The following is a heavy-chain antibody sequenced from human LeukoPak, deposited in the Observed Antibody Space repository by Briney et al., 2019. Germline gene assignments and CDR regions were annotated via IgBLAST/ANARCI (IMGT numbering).Heavy chain of an antibody. D-gene: IGHD3-10*01. Sequence: TSSETLSLTRAVYGGSFSGYYWSWIRQPPGKGLEWIGEINHSGSTNYNPSLKSRVTISVDTSKNQLSLKLNSVTAADTAVYYCARSGRVYMVRGAAPFDLWGRGTLVTVSS. V-gene: IGHV4-34*01. CDR1: GGSFSGYY. J-gene: IGHJ2*01. CDR3: ARSGRVYMVRGAAPFDL. CDR2: INHSGST.